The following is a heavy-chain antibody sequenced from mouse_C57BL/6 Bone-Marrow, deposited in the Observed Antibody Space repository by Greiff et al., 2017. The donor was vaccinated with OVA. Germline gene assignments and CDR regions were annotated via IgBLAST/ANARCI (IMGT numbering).Heavy chain of an antibody. CDR1: GYTFTSYW. CDR3: AIRKYGNFDY. Sequence: QVQLQQPGAELVKPGASVKLSCKASGYTFTSYWMHWVKQRPGQGLEWIGRINPSDSDTNYNQKFKGKATLTVDKSSSTAYMQLSSLTSEDSAVYCCAIRKYGNFDYWGQGTTLTVSS. J-gene: IGHJ2*01. CDR2: INPSDSDT. V-gene: IGHV1-74*01. D-gene: IGHD2-10*02.